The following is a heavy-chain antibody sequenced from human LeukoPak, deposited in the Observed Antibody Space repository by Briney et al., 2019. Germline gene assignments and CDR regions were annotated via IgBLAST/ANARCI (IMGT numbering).Heavy chain of an antibody. V-gene: IGHV4-39*01. CDR3: VRRTSGSYSDY. J-gene: IGHJ4*02. CDR2: ISYSGSTT. D-gene: IGHD1-26*01. Sequence: SKPLSLACTVSGGSISSSSVYWGWIRQPPGKGLEWIATISYSGSTTSYNPSLKSRVTISVDTSKNQFSLKLNSVTVADTAVYYCVRRTSGSYSDYWGQGTLVTVSS. CDR1: GGSISSSSVY.